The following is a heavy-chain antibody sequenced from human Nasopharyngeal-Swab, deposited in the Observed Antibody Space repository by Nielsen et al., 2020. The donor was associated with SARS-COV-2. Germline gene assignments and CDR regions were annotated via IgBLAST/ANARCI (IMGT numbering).Heavy chain of an antibody. Sequence: GESLKISCAASGFTFSSYGMHWVRQAPGKGLEWVAVISYDGSNKYYADSVKGRFTISRDNSKNTLYLQMNSLRAEDTAVYYCAKRLTSDYGDYDNLDYWGQGTLVTVSS. CDR2: ISYDGSNK. J-gene: IGHJ4*02. V-gene: IGHV3-30*18. CDR3: AKRLTSDYGDYDNLDY. D-gene: IGHD4-17*01. CDR1: GFTFSSYG.